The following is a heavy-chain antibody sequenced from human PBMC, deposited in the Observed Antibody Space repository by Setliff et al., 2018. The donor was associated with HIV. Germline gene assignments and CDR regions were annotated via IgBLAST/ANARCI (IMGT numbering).Heavy chain of an antibody. CDR1: GGSIRTGAYY. CDR2: IYYDGRT. D-gene: IGHD2-2*01. Sequence: PSETLSLTCTVSGGSIRTGAYYWGWIRQPPGKGLEWIGSIYYDGRTFYKPSLKSRLTISVDTSKNQFSLSLNSVTAADTAVYFCARGSDCDATTCGDYYYMDVWGKGTTVTVSS. CDR3: ARGSDCDATTCGDYYYMDV. V-gene: IGHV4-39*07. J-gene: IGHJ6*03.